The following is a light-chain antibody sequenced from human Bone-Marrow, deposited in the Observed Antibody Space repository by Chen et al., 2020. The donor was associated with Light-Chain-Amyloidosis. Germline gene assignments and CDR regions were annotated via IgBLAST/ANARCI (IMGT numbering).Light chain of an antibody. J-gene: IGLJ2*01. V-gene: IGLV2-23*01. Sequence: QSALTQPASVAGSVGQSITISFTGTSTDVGHYNLVSGYQQHPGEAPKLMIYEDSERPSGVSNRFSGSKSGNTASLTISGLQTEDQADYYCCSSSDTDTLIFGTGTRLTVL. CDR3: CSSSDTDTLI. CDR1: STDVGHYNL. CDR2: EDS.